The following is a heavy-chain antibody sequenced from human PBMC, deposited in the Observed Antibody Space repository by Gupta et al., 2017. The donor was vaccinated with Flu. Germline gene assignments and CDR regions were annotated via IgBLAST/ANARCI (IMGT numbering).Heavy chain of an antibody. V-gene: IGHV3-48*03. D-gene: IGHD1-1*01. J-gene: IGHJ4*02. CDR1: GFTFSGYD. CDR2: ISSSGVQ. CDR3: ARGHWDS. Sequence: EVQLVESGGGLVQPGGSLRLSCAASGFTFSGYDMSWVRQAPGKGLEWVSFISSSGVQYNTDSVKGRFTISRDNAKNSVYLQMDSLRAEDTGFYYCARGHWDSWGQGTRVTVSS.